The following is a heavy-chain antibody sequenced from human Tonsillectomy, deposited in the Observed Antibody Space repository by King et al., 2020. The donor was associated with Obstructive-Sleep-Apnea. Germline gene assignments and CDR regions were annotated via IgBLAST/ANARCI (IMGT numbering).Heavy chain of an antibody. CDR2: IDQSGST. CDR1: GASFRGHY. V-gene: IGHV4-34*01. CDR3: ARGSTYNYAMDV. Sequence: VQLQQWGAGLLKSSETLSLTCAVNGASFRGHYWSWIRQPPGKGLEWIGEIDQSGSTNYNSSLKSRLTISVVTSKNQFSLRLGSVTAADTAVYYCARGSTYNYAMDVWGQGTTVTVSS. J-gene: IGHJ6*02.